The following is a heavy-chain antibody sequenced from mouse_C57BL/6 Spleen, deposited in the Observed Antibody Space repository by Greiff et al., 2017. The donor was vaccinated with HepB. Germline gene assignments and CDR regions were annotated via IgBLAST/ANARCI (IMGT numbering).Heavy chain of an antibody. CDR3: AREDRDYYGSSFAWFAY. V-gene: IGHV1-64*01. CDR2: IHPNSGST. Sequence: VKLQQPGAELVKPGASVKLSCKASGYTFTSYWMHWVKQRPGQGLEWIGMIHPNSGSTNYNEKFKSKATLTVDKSSSTAYMQLSSLTSEDSAVYYCAREDRDYYGSSFAWFAYWGQGTLVTVSA. CDR1: GYTFTSYW. D-gene: IGHD1-1*01. J-gene: IGHJ3*01.